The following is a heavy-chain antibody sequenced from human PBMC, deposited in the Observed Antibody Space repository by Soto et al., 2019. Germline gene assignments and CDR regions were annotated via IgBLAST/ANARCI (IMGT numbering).Heavy chain of an antibody. CDR2: ISGNGDTT. CDR1: GFIFSSYA. J-gene: IGHJ6*02. V-gene: IGHV3-64*04. CDR3: ARDRGIGVVGATSYYYGMDV. Sequence: PGGSLRLSCSASGFIFSSYAMHWVRQGPGKGLEYVSAISGNGDTTFYADSVKGRFTMSRDNSKNSLYLQMNSLRAEDTAVYYCARDRGIGVVGATSYYYGMDVWGQESTVTISS. D-gene: IGHD1-26*01.